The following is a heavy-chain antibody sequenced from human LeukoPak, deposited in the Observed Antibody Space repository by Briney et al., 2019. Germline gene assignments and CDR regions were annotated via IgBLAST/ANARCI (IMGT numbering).Heavy chain of an antibody. CDR2: INPNTGGT. D-gene: IGHD3-16*01. V-gene: IGHV1-2*02. Sequence: ASVKVSCKASGYTFTDYYMHWVRQAPGQGLEWMGWINPNTGGTNYAQKFQGRVTMTRDTSISTAYMELSSLRSEDTAVYYCARGTKSGLGESSVGYWGQGTLVTVSS. J-gene: IGHJ4*02. CDR1: GYTFTDYY. CDR3: ARGTKSGLGESSVGY.